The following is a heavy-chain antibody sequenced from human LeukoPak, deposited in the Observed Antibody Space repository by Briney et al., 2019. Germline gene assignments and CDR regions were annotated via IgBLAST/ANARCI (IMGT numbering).Heavy chain of an antibody. Sequence: ASVKVSCKASGYTFTSYYMHWVRQAPGQGLEWMGIINPSGGSTSYAQKFQGRVTMTRGTSTSTVYMELSSLRSEDTAVYYCAREARNFAFDIWGQGTMVTVSS. CDR1: GYTFTSYY. J-gene: IGHJ3*02. CDR3: AREARNFAFDI. D-gene: IGHD1-14*01. CDR2: INPSGGST. V-gene: IGHV1-46*03.